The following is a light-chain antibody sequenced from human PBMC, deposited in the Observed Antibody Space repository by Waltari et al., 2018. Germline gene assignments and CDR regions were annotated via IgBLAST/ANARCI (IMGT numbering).Light chain of an antibody. CDR1: SSDLSSYNY. V-gene: IGLV2-11*01. Sequence: QSALTQPRSVSGSPGQSVPISCTGTSSDLSSYNYVSWYQQRPGKAPKLRIHDVTGRPAGGPDRFSASRPGNTASLTISGLQAEDEADYYCCSYTGGYTWVFGGGTKLTVL. J-gene: IGLJ3*02. CDR2: DVT. CDR3: CSYTGGYTWV.